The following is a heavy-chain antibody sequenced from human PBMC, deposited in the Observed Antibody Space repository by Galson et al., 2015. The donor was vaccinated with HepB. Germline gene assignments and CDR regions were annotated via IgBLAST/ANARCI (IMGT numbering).Heavy chain of an antibody. V-gene: IGHV3-30*03. Sequence: SLRLSCAASGFTFRSYGMHWVRQSPGKGLEWVAVISNDGSTEYYADSVKGRSTISRDNSKSTLFLQVDSLRPEDTAVYYCARDFKWNYDYWGQGTLVTVSS. CDR1: GFTFRSYG. D-gene: IGHD1-26*01. CDR2: ISNDGSTE. CDR3: ARDFKWNYDY. J-gene: IGHJ4*02.